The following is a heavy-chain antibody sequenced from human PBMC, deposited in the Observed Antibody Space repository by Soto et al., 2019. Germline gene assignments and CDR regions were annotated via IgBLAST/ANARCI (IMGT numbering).Heavy chain of an antibody. CDR1: GGSISSGGYY. CDR2: IYYSGST. D-gene: IGHD2-2*01. Sequence: PSETLSLTCTVSGGSISSGGYYWSWIRQHPGKGLEWIGYIYYSGSTYYNPSLKSRVTISVDTSKNQFSLKLSSVTAADTAVYYCARVPVVPAAMEMDWFDPWGQGTLVTVSS. V-gene: IGHV4-31*03. J-gene: IGHJ5*02. CDR3: ARVPVVPAAMEMDWFDP.